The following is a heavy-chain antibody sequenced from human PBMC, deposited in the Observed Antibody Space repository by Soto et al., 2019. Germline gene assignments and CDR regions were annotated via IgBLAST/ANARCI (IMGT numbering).Heavy chain of an antibody. CDR3: ARDVLYYDFWSGHQGWFDP. V-gene: IGHV4-31*03. CDR2: IYYSGST. J-gene: IGHJ5*02. D-gene: IGHD3-3*01. CDR1: GGSISSGGYY. Sequence: PSETLSLTCTVSGGSISSGGYYWSWIRQHPGKGLEWIGYIYYSGSTYYNPSLKSRVTISVDTSKNQFSLKLSSVTAADTAVYYCARDVLYYDFWSGHQGWFDPWGQGTLVTVSS.